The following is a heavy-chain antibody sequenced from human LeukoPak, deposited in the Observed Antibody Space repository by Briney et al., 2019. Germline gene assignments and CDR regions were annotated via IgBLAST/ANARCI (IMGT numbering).Heavy chain of an antibody. J-gene: IGHJ6*03. Sequence: ASVKVSCKASGYTFTSYAMNWVRQAPGQGLEWMGWINTNSGGTNYAQKFQGRVTMTRDTSISTAYMELSRLRSDDTAVYYCARAHYYYYMDVWGKGTTVTVSS. CDR2: INTNSGGT. CDR1: GYTFTSYA. V-gene: IGHV1-2*02. CDR3: ARAHYYYYMDV.